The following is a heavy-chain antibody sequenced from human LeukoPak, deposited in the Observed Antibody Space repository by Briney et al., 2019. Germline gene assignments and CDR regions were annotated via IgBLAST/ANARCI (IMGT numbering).Heavy chain of an antibody. CDR1: GDFISRNNYH. V-gene: IGHV4-39*06. CDR3: VRDEVGDYRRRFDA. CDR2: INDGVRN. D-gene: IGHD4-17*01. J-gene: IGHJ5*02. Sequence: SETLSLTCTVSGDFISRNNYHWAWIRQPPGRGLEWIASINDGVRNYWKPSLRSRFTMSVDTSKKRFILRLSSVAAADRAMYYCVRDEVGDYRRRFDAWGQGSLVTVSS.